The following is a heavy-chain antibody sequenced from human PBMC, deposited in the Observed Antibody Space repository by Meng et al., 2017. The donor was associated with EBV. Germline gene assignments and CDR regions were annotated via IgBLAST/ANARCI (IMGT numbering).Heavy chain of an antibody. J-gene: IGHJ4*02. CDR1: GYTFTSYY. CDR2: IIPAGGNT. Sequence: QVQRVLSGAEVKKPGASVKVSCKASGYTFTSYYMHWVRQAPGQGLEWMGIIIPAGGNTNYAQKFRGRFTMTRDTSTSTVYMDMSILTSEDTAVYYCVRELVGGTIDYWGQGTLVTVSS. D-gene: IGHD1/OR15-1a*01. V-gene: IGHV1-46*01. CDR3: VRELVGGTIDY.